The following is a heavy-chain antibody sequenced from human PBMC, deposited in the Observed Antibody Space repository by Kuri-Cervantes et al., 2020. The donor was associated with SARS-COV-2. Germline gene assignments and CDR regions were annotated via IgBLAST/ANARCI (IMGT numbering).Heavy chain of an antibody. V-gene: IGHV3-30*03. CDR1: GFTSSSYG. J-gene: IGHJ5*02. Sequence: GGSLRLSCAATGFTSSSYGMHWVRQAPGKGLEWVAVISYDGSNKYYADSVKGRFTISRDNSKNTLYLQMNSLRAEDTAVYYCARDLSYYDILTGYYYNWFDPWGQGTLVTVAS. CDR3: ARDLSYYDILTGYYYNWFDP. D-gene: IGHD3-9*01. CDR2: ISYDGSNK.